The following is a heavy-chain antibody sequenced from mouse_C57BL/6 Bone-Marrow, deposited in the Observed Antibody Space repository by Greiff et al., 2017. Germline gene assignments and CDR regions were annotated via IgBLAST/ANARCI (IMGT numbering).Heavy chain of an antibody. CDR1: GYTFTSYG. J-gene: IGHJ4*01. CDR3: ASPRDY. CDR2: IYPRSGNT. V-gene: IGHV1-81*01. Sequence: VQLQQSGAELARPGASVKLSCKASGYTFTSYGISWVKQRTGQGLEWIGEIYPRSGNTYYNEKFKGKATLTADKASSTAYMELRSLTSEDSAVYFCASPRDYWGQGTSGTVSS.